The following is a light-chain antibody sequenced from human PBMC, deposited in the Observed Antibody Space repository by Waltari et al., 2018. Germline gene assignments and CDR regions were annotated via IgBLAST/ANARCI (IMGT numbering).Light chain of an antibody. Sequence: QSALTQPASVSGSPGQSITIPCTGNSSDVGGHHQVSWYQQHPGKAPKGMISDVIFRASGVSNRFSGSKSGNTASLTISGLQADDEGDYYCSSYTSSNTFVFGTGTKVTVL. CDR2: DVI. J-gene: IGLJ1*01. V-gene: IGLV2-14*01. CDR1: SSDVGGHHQ. CDR3: SSYTSSNTFV.